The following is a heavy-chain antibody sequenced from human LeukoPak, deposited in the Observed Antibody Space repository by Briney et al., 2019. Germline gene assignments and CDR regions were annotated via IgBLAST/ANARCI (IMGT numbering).Heavy chain of an antibody. D-gene: IGHD3-10*01. Sequence: PGGSLRLSCAASGFTFSSYAMSWVRRAPGKGLEWVAFIRYDGSNKYYADSVKGRFTISRDNSKNTLYLQMNSLRAEDTAVYYCAKDRPITMVRGIFDYWGQGTLVTVSS. V-gene: IGHV3-30*02. CDR3: AKDRPITMVRGIFDY. CDR2: IRYDGSNK. J-gene: IGHJ4*02. CDR1: GFTFSSYA.